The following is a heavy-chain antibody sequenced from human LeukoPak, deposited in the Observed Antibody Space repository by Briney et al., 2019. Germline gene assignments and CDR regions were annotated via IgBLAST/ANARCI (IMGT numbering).Heavy chain of an antibody. Sequence: PGGSLRLSCVASGFTFTSYSMNWVRQAPGKGLEWVSYISSTSGIIDYADSLKGRFAISRDNAKNSLYLQMNSLRAEDTAVYYCARENEVVGALEREVPGIDAFDIWGQGTMVTVSS. V-gene: IGHV3-48*01. J-gene: IGHJ3*02. CDR1: GFTFTSYS. CDR3: ARENEVVGALEREVPGIDAFDI. D-gene: IGHD1-26*01. CDR2: ISSTSGII.